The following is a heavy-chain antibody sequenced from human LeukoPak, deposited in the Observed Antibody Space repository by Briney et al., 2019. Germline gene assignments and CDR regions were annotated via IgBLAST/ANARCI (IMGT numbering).Heavy chain of an antibody. Sequence: GGSLRLSCVASGFTFSSHWVHWVRQVPGKGLVWVSRINGDGSSTNYADSVKGRFTISRDNAENTLYLQMNSLTIEDTAVYYCASPETGGFFDYWGQGTLVTVAS. CDR2: INGDGSST. CDR1: GFTFSSHW. D-gene: IGHD7-27*01. CDR3: ASPETGGFFDY. V-gene: IGHV3-74*01. J-gene: IGHJ4*02.